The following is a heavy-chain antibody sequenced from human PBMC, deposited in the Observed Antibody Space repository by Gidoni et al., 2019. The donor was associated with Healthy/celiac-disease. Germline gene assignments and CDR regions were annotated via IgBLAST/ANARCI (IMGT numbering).Heavy chain of an antibody. CDR2: ISGSGGST. CDR1: GFTFSSYA. D-gene: IGHD2-15*01. J-gene: IGHJ6*02. V-gene: IGHV3-23*01. CDR3: AKSPYCSGGSCYSSYYYYYGMDV. Sequence: EVQLLESGGGLVQPGGSLRLSCAASGFTFSSYAMSWVRRAPGKGLEWVSAISGSGGSTYYADSVKGRFTISRDNSKNTLYLQMNSLRAEDTAVYYCAKSPYCSGGSCYSSYYYYYGMDVWGQGTTVTVSS.